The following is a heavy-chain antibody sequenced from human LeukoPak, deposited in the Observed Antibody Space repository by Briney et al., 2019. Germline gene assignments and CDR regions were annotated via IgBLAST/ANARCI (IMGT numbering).Heavy chain of an antibody. J-gene: IGHJ3*02. V-gene: IGHV3-7*01. CDR1: GFTFDDYG. D-gene: IGHD1-26*01. CDR2: IKKDGSEM. Sequence: GGSLRLSCAASGFTFDDYGMSWVRQAPGKGLEWVANIKKDGSEMYYVDSVKGRFTISRDNAKNSLYLQMNSLRADDTAVYHCARQETSSYNGAFDIWGQGTMVTVSS. CDR3: ARQETSSYNGAFDI.